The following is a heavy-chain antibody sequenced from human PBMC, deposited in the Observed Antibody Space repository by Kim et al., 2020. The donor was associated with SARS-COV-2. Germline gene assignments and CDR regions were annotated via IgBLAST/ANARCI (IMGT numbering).Heavy chain of an antibody. CDR3: ARGRAGVVPSPILGIGPHFDYFIMDV. D-gene: IGHD2-2*02. Sequence: SETLSLTCAVYGGSFSSYHWSWIRQPPGKGLEWIGEINHSGSTNYNPSLKSRGTISIDTSKNQFSLKLTSVTAAATGFYYCARGRAGVVPSPILGIGPHFDYFIMDVWGHGTTVTVSS. CDR1: GGSFSSYH. CDR2: INHSGST. J-gene: IGHJ6*02. V-gene: IGHV4-34*01.